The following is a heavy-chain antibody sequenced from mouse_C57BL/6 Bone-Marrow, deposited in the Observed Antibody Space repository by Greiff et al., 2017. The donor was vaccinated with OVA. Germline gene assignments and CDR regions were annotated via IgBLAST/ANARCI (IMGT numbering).Heavy chain of an antibody. D-gene: IGHD1-1*01. CDR3: ARRGYGSSFAWFAY. CDR1: GYTFTRYW. Sequence: QVQLQQPGAELVMPGASVKLSCKASGYTFTRYWMHWVKQRPGQGLEWIGELDPSDSYTNYNQKFKGKSTLTVDKSSSTAYMQLSSLTSEDSAVYYCARRGYGSSFAWFAYWGQGTLVTVSA. V-gene: IGHV1-69*01. CDR2: LDPSDSYT. J-gene: IGHJ3*01.